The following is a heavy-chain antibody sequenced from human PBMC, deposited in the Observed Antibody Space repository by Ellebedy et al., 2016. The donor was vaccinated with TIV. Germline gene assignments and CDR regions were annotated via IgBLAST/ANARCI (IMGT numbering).Heavy chain of an antibody. J-gene: IGHJ4*02. CDR1: GFSFSKYS. Sequence: GESLKISCAASGFSFSKYSMNWVRQVPGKGLDWISYISISSTTIQYADSVKGRFTISRDDAKNALYLQMNSLRAEDTAVYYCARDRWEQHLDYWGQGTLVTVSS. CDR2: ISISSTTI. D-gene: IGHD1-26*01. V-gene: IGHV3-48*04. CDR3: ARDRWEQHLDY.